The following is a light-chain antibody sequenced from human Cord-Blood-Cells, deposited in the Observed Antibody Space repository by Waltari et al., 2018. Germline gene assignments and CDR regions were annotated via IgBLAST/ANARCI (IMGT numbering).Light chain of an antibody. CDR2: SNN. CDR3: AAWDDSLNGWV. CDR1: SSHIGSNT. J-gene: IGLJ3*02. Sequence: QSVLTQPPSASGTPGQRVTISCSGSSSHIGSNTVNWYQQRPGTAPKLLIYSNNQRPSGVPDRFSGSKSGTSASLAISGLQSEDEADYYCAAWDDSLNGWVFGGGTKLTVL. V-gene: IGLV1-44*01.